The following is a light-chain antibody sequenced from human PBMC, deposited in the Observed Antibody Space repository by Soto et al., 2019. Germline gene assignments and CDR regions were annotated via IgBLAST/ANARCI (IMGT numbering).Light chain of an antibody. CDR2: EVN. J-gene: IGLJ1*01. Sequence: SALTQPASVSGSPRQSITISCTGASSDVGGYTYVSWYQQHPGKAPKLMIYEVNNRPSGVSHRFSGSKSGNTASLTISGLQAEDEADYYCSSYTSSSTLYVFGTGNKVTVL. CDR3: SSYTSSSTLYV. V-gene: IGLV2-14*01. CDR1: SSDVGGYTY.